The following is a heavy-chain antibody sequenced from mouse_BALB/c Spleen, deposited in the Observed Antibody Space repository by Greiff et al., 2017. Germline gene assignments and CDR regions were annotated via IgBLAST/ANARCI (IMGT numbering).Heavy chain of an antibody. V-gene: IGHV5-4*02. CDR3: ARDLYDAMDY. CDR1: GFTFSDYY. J-gene: IGHJ4*01. CDR2: ISDGGSYT. D-gene: IGHD2-10*02. Sequence: EVHLVESGGGLVKPGGSLKLSCAASGFTFSDYYMYWVRQTPEKRLEWVATISDGGSYTYYPDSVKGRFTISRDNAKNNLYLQMSSLKSEDTAMYYCARDLYDAMDYWGQGTSVTVSS.